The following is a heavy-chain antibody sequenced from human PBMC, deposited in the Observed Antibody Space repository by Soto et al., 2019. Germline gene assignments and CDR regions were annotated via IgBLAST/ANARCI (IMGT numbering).Heavy chain of an antibody. CDR2: IYYSGST. D-gene: IGHD3-16*01. J-gene: IGHJ3*02. CDR3: ASPTLGAFDI. V-gene: IGHV4-39*01. Sequence: SETLSLTCTVSGGSISKSNYHWGWIRQPPGNRLEWIGSIYYSGSTSYNSSLKSRVTISVDTSKNQFSLRLSSVTAADTAVYYCASPTLGAFDIWGQGTKVTVSS. CDR1: GGSISKSNYH.